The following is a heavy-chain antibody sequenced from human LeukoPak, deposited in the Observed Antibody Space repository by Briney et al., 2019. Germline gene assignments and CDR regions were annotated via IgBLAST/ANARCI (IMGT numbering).Heavy chain of an antibody. CDR1: GFIFSRYA. CDR3: VKTFGYCSSTSCYVFDY. J-gene: IGHJ4*02. CDR2: ISSDGDST. V-gene: IGHV3-64D*06. D-gene: IGHD2-2*01. Sequence: GGSLRLSCSASGFIFSRYAMHWVRQPPGKGLYYVAAISSDGDSTYYADSVKGRFTISRDNSKNTLSLQMSSLKPEDTAVYCCVKTFGYCSSTSCYVFDYWGQGTLVTVSS.